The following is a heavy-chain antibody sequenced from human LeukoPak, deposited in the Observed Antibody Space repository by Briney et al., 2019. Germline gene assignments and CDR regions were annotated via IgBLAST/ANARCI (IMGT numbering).Heavy chain of an antibody. Sequence: PSETLSLTCAVYGGSFSGYYWSWIRQPPGKGLEWIGEINHSGSTNYNPSLKSRVTISVDTSKNQFSLKLSSVTAADTAVYYCAVYVGVEVPACTRGKNNHLQWDFGGKGTLVTVSS. D-gene: IGHD2-21*02. CDR3: AVYVGVEVPACTRGKNNHLQWDF. CDR2: INHSGST. V-gene: IGHV4-34*01. CDR1: GGSFSGYY. J-gene: IGHJ4*02.